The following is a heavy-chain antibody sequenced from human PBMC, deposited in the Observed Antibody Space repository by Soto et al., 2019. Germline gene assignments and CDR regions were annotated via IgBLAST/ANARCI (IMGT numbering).Heavy chain of an antibody. CDR1: GGAISSSNW. D-gene: IGHD1-26*01. CDR2: IYHSGST. Sequence: SETLSLTCALSGGAISSSNWWSWVRQPPGKGLEWIGEIYHSGSTNYNPSLKSRVTISVDTSKNQFSLKLSSVTAADTAVYYCAGIYSGSPGGTLRYWGQGTLVTVSS. V-gene: IGHV4-4*02. J-gene: IGHJ4*02. CDR3: AGIYSGSPGGTLRY.